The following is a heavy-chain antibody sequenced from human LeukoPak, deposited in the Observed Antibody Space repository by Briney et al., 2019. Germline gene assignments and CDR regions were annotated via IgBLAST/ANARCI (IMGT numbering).Heavy chain of an antibody. CDR2: INPNSGGT. D-gene: IGHD1-26*01. V-gene: IGHV1-2*02. CDR1: GYTFTGYY. J-gene: IGHJ4*02. CDR3: ASGYLSGSTYYFDY. Sequence: GASVKVSCKASGYTFTGYYMHWVRQAPGQGLEWMGWINPNSGGTNYAQKFQGRVTVTRDTSISTAYMELSRLRSDDTAVYYCASGYLSGSTYYFDYWGQGTLVTVSS.